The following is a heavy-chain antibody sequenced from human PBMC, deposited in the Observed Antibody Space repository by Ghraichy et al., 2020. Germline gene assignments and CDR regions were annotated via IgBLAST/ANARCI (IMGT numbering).Heavy chain of an antibody. Sequence: ASVKVSCKASGYDFPRYAVHWVRQAPGQRPEWMGWVNVAYGNTKYSENFQGRVTITRDTSASTVYMELSSLRSEDTAVYYCARDKDGDFENFDYWGQGTLVTVSS. CDR1: GYDFPRYA. V-gene: IGHV1-3*01. CDR3: ARDKDGDFENFDY. J-gene: IGHJ4*02. CDR2: VNVAYGNT. D-gene: IGHD4-17*01.